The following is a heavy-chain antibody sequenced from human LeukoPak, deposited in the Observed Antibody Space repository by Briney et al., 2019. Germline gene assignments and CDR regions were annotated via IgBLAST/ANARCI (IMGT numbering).Heavy chain of an antibody. V-gene: IGHV4-30-4*01. J-gene: IGHJ5*02. CDR2: MYYSGST. CDR3: ARPYYYDSRIDP. Sequence: PSETLSLTRTVSGGSISSGDYYWSWIRQPPGKGLEWIAYMYYSGSTYYNPSLKSRVTMSADTSKNQLSLKLSSVTAADTAVYYCARPYYYDSRIDPWGQGTLVTVSS. D-gene: IGHD3-22*01. CDR1: GGSISSGDYY.